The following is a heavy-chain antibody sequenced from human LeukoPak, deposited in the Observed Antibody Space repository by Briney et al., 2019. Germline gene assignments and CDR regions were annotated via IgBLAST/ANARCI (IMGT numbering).Heavy chain of an antibody. V-gene: IGHV4-59*01. Sequence: SETLSLTCTVSGGSISSYYWSWIRQPPGKGLEWIGYIYYSGSTDYNPSPKSRVTISVDTSKNQFSLKLSSVTAADTAVYYCARGVTDFWSGYYYYWGQGTLVTVSS. CDR1: GGSISSYY. CDR3: ARGVTDFWSGYYYY. D-gene: IGHD3-3*01. J-gene: IGHJ4*02. CDR2: IYYSGST.